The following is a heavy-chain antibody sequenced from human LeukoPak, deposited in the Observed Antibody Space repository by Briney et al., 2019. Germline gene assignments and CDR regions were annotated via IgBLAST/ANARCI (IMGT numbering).Heavy chain of an antibody. V-gene: IGHV3-7*01. D-gene: IGHD5-24*01. CDR3: AREDNSPPAEMATTYYYYYMDV. J-gene: IGHJ6*03. CDR1: GFTFSSFW. CDR2: IKQDGGEN. Sequence: PGGSLRLSCAASGFTFSSFWLSGFRRPPGRGLGWLANIKQDGGENYYVDSVKGRFTISRNNAKNSLYLQMNSLRAEDTAVYYCAREDNSPPAEMATTYYYYYMDVWGKGTTVTVSS.